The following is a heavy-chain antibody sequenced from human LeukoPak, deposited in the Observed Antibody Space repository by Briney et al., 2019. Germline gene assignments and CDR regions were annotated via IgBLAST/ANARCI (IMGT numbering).Heavy chain of an antibody. J-gene: IGHJ4*01. CDR3: ARGRIVAATGFDC. D-gene: IGHD1-26*01. Sequence: PGGSERLSCAASGFTFSDYYMSWIRQAPRKGLEWVSYISSSSSYTNYANSVKARFTISRDNAKNSLYLQMNSLRAEDTAVYYCARGRIVAATGFDCWGQGRLVSVSS. V-gene: IGHV3-11*05. CDR1: GFTFSDYY. CDR2: ISSSSSYT.